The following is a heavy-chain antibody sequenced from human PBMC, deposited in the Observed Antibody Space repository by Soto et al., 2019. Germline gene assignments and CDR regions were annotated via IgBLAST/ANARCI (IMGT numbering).Heavy chain of an antibody. CDR3: ARDGSLGVLIVVVPAYFDY. Sequence: HPGGSLRLSCAASGFTFSSYAMHWVRQAPGKGLEWVAVISYDGSNKYYADSVKGRFTISRDNSRNTLYLQMNSLRAEDTAVYYCARDGSLGVLIVVVPAYFDYWGQGTLVTVSS. J-gene: IGHJ4*02. V-gene: IGHV3-30-3*01. CDR2: ISYDGSNK. D-gene: IGHD2-2*01. CDR1: GFTFSSYA.